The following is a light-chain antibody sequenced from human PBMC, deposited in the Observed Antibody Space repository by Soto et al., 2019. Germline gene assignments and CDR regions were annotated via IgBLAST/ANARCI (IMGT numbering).Light chain of an antibody. J-gene: IGLJ1*01. CDR3: AAWDDSLNGYV. Sequence: QSVLTPPPSASGTPGQRVTISCSGSSSNIGSNTVNWYQQLPGTAPKLLIYSNNQRPSGVPDRFSGSKSGTSASPAISGFQSEDEADYYCAAWDDSLNGYVFGTGTKVTVL. CDR2: SNN. CDR1: SSNIGSNT. V-gene: IGLV1-44*01.